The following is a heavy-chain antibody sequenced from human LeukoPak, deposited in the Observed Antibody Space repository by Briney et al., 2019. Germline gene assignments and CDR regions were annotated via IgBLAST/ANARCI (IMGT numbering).Heavy chain of an antibody. CDR2: IYPGDSDT. J-gene: IGHJ3*02. V-gene: IGHV5-51*01. CDR1: GYSFTSYW. CDR3: ARHRGIAARRDAFDI. Sequence: GESLKISCKGSGYSFTSYWIGWVRQMPGKGLEWMGIIYPGDSDTRYSPSLQGQVTISADKSISTAYLQWSSLKASDTAMYYCARHRGIAARRDAFDIWGQGTMVTVSS. D-gene: IGHD6-6*01.